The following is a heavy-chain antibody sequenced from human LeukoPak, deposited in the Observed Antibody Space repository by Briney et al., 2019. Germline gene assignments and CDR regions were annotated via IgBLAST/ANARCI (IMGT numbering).Heavy chain of an antibody. CDR2: ISSSGDNR. CDR3: ARAQDDTRNDLVDRSWDH. CDR1: GFTFSRCP. J-gene: IGHJ4*02. V-gene: IGHV3-23*01. Sequence: GGSLRLSCAASGFTFSRCPMSWVRQAPGKGLEWVSAISSSGDNRHYADYVKGRFTISRDNSKNTLYLQMTSLRADDTAVYYCARAQDDTRNDLVDRSWDHWGQGSLVTVSS. D-gene: IGHD1-1*01.